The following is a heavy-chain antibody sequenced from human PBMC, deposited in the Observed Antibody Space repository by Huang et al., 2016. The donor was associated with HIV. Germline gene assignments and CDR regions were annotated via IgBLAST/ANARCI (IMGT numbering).Heavy chain of an antibody. CDR1: GFTFGSYW. V-gene: IGHV3-7*01. Sequence: EVQLVESGGGLVQPGGSLRLSCAASGFTFGSYWMSWVRQAPGKGVVGVANIKQDGSEKYYGSSVKGRFTISSDNAKNSLYLQMNSLRAEDTAVYYCARGPVVVAATLYWGQGTLVTVSS. J-gene: IGHJ4*02. D-gene: IGHD2-15*01. CDR2: IKQDGSEK. CDR3: ARGPVVVAATLY.